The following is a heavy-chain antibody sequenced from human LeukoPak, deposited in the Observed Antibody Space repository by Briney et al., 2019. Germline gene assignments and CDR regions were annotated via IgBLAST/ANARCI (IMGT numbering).Heavy chain of an antibody. Sequence: GSLRLSCAASGFTFSDYTIHWVRQAPGKGLEWVSSISSSSTYIFYADSMKGRFTISRDNTKNSLYLQMNSLRAEDTAIYYCARDYTTTLTTATNFDYWAREPWSPSPQ. CDR2: ISSSSTYI. CDR1: GFTFSDYT. J-gene: IGHJ4*02. V-gene: IGHV3-21*01. CDR3: ARDYTTTLTTATNFDY. D-gene: IGHD4-17*01.